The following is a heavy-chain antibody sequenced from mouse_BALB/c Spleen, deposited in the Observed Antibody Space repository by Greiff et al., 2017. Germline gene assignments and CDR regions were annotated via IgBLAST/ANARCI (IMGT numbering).Heavy chain of an antibody. CDR2: INSNGGST. CDR3: ARDGGGTADFDY. Sequence: VQLKESGGGLVQPGGSLKLSCAASGFTFSSYGMSWVRQTPDKRLELVATINSNGGSTYYPDSVKGRFTISRDNAKNTLYLQMSSLKSEDTAMYYCARDGGGTADFDYWGQGTTLTVSS. D-gene: IGHD4-1*01. J-gene: IGHJ2*01. V-gene: IGHV5-6-3*01. CDR1: GFTFSSYG.